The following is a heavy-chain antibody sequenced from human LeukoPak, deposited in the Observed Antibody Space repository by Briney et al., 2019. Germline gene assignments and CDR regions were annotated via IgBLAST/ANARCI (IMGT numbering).Heavy chain of an antibody. D-gene: IGHD6-13*01. CDR1: GFTFSSYA. Sequence: PGRSLRLSCAASGFTFSSYAMHWVRQAPGKGLEWVAVISYDGSNKYYADCVKGRFTISRDNSKNTLYLQMNSLRAEDTAVYYCARDTTPGIDYYYYYGMDVWGQGTTVTVSS. J-gene: IGHJ6*02. CDR3: ARDTTPGIDYYYYYGMDV. CDR2: ISYDGSNK. V-gene: IGHV3-30*04.